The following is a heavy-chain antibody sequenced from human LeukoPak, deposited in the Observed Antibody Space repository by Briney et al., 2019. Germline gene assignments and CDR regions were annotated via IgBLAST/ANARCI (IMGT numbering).Heavy chain of an antibody. Sequence: PGGSLRLSCAASGFTFSSYEMNWVRQAPGKGLEWVSVIYSGGSTYYADSVKGRFTISRDNSKNTLYLQMNSLRAEDTAVYYCARGGGFGEFAFWGKGTTVTISS. CDR2: IYSGGST. J-gene: IGHJ6*04. D-gene: IGHD3-10*01. CDR3: ARGGGFGEFAF. CDR1: GFTFSSYE. V-gene: IGHV3-53*01.